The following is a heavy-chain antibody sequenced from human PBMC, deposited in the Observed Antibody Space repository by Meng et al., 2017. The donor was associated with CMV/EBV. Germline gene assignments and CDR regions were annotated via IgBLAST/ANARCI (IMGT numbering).Heavy chain of an antibody. CDR2: IRSKANSYAT. CDR3: TTPREGAFDI. J-gene: IGHJ3*02. CDR1: GFTFSGSA. V-gene: IGHV3-73*01. D-gene: IGHD5-24*01. Sequence: CAASGFTFSGSAMHWVRQASGKGLEWVGRIRSKANSYATAYAASVKGRFTISRDDSKNTAYLQMNSLKTEDTAVYYCTTPREGAFDIWGQGTMVTVSS.